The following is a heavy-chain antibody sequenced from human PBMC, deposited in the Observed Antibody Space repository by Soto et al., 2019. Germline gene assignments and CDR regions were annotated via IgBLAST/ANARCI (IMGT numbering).Heavy chain of an antibody. J-gene: IGHJ6*02. Sequence: ASVKVSCKASGYTFTSYGISWVRQAPGQGLEWMGWISAYNGNTNYAQKLQGRVTMTTDTSTSTAYMELRSLRSDDTAVYYCARERAGRTYYDFWSGSWAYYYYGMDVWGQGTTVTVSS. CDR3: ARERAGRTYYDFWSGSWAYYYYGMDV. V-gene: IGHV1-18*01. CDR1: GYTFTSYG. CDR2: ISAYNGNT. D-gene: IGHD3-3*01.